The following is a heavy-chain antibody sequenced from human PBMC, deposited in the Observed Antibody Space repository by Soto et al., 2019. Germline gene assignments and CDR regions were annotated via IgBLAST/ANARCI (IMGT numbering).Heavy chain of an antibody. Sequence: QVQLQGSGPGLVKPSETLSLTCTVSGSSITTYYWSWIRQPPGKRLEWIGYFYYSGSSNYNPSLVSRVTISVDTSKYQFALQLTSATAANTAIYYCAGGLRWSGIYPDAFDLWAQGTMVTVSS. CDR1: GSSITTYY. CDR3: AGGLRWSGIYPDAFDL. D-gene: IGHD1-26*01. V-gene: IGHV4-59*01. CDR2: FYYSGSS. J-gene: IGHJ3*01.